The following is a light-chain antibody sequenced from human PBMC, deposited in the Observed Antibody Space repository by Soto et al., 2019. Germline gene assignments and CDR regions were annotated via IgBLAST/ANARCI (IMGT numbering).Light chain of an antibody. J-gene: IGLJ2*01. V-gene: IGLV2-14*01. Sequence: QSALTQPASVSGSPGQSITISCTGTSTDVGGYNYVSWYQQHPGKAPQLMIYEVSNRPSGVSNRFSGSKSGNTASLTISGLQAEDEADYYCSSYPPPSTVVFCGGTKLTVL. CDR2: EVS. CDR3: SSYPPPSTVV. CDR1: STDVGGYNY.